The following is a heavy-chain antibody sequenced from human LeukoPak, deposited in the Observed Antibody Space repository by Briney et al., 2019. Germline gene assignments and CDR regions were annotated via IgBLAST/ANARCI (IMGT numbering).Heavy chain of an antibody. CDR2: IIPIFGTA. CDR3: ARAALTGTTHFDY. CDR1: GGTFSSYA. V-gene: IGHV1-69*06. Sequence: SLKVSCKASGGTFSSYAISWVRQAPGQGLEWMGGIIPIFGTANYAQKFQGRVTITADKSTSTAYMELSSLRSEDTAVYYCARAALTGTTHFDYWGQGTLVTVSS. D-gene: IGHD1-7*01. J-gene: IGHJ4*02.